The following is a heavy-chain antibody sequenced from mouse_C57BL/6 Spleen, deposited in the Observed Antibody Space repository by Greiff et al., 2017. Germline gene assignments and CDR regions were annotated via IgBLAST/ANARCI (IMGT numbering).Heavy chain of an antibody. D-gene: IGHD2-14*01. J-gene: IGHJ2*01. CDR2: IDPSDSYT. CDR3: ARGEYDFYYFDY. CDR1: GYTFTSYW. Sequence: VQLQQSGAELVKPGASVKLSCKASGYTFTSYWMQWVKQRPGQGLEWIGEIDPSDSYTNYNQKFKGKATLTVDTSSSTAYMQLSSLTSEDSAVYYCARGEYDFYYFDYWGQGTTLTVSS. V-gene: IGHV1-50*01.